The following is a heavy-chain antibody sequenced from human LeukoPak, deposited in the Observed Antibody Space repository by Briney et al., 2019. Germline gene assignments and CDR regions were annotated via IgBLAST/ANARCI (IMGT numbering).Heavy chain of an antibody. V-gene: IGHV3-23*01. CDR3: TADWGYYGSGTYGRDV. CDR1: GFTFNNYA. J-gene: IGHJ6*02. Sequence: PGGSLRLSCAASGFTFNNYAMSWVRQAPGKGLEWVSGISSSGGSTYYADSVKDRFTISRDNSKNTLYLQVSSLKTEDTGVYYCTADWGYYGSGTYGRDVWGQGTTVIISS. CDR2: ISSSGGST. D-gene: IGHD3-10*01.